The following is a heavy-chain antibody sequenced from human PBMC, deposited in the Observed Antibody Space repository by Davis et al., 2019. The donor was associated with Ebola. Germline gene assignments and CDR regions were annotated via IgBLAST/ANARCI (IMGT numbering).Heavy chain of an antibody. V-gene: IGHV3-23*01. CDR2: ISGSGGST. D-gene: IGHD6-13*01. CDR1: GFTFSSYA. Sequence: GESLKISCAASGFTFSSYAMSWVRQAPGKGLEWVSAISGSGGSTYYADSVKDRFTISRDNSKNTLYLQMNSLKTEDTAVYYCTSRIAAAGRDYYYYYGMDVWGQGTTVTVSS. J-gene: IGHJ6*02. CDR3: TSRIAAAGRDYYYYYGMDV.